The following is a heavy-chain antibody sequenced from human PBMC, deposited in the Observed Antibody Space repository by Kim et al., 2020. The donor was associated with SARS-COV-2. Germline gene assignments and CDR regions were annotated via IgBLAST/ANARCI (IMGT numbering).Heavy chain of an antibody. CDR3: ARHPTVAGEDYYYYGMDV. V-gene: IGHV5-10-1*01. CDR1: GYSFTSYW. CDR2: IDPSDSYT. D-gene: IGHD6-19*01. J-gene: IGHJ6*02. Sequence: GESLKISCKGSGYSFTSYWISWVRQMPGKGLEWMGRIDPSDSYTNYSPSFQGHVTISADKSISTAYLQWSSLKASDTVMYYCARHPTVAGEDYYYYGMDVWGQGTTVTVSS.